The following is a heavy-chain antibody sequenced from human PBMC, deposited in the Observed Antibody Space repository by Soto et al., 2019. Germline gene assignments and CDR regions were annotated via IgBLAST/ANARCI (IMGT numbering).Heavy chain of an antibody. Sequence: QVQLVESGGGVVQPGRSLRLSCAASGFTFSSYAMHWVRQAPGKGLEWVAVISYDGSNKYYADSVKGRFTISRDNSKNTLYLQMNSLRAEDTAVYYCARDPALTIFGVVLIYYYGMDVWGQGTTVTVSS. CDR3: ARDPALTIFGVVLIYYYGMDV. V-gene: IGHV3-30-3*01. CDR1: GFTFSSYA. J-gene: IGHJ6*02. CDR2: ISYDGSNK. D-gene: IGHD3-3*01.